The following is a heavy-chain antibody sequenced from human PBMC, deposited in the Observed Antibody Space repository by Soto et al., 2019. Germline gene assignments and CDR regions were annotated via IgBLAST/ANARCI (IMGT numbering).Heavy chain of an antibody. D-gene: IGHD2-15*01. CDR1: GGTISTNV. J-gene: IGHJ4*02. Sequence: QVQLMQSGAEVKKPGSSVKVSCKASGGTISTNVISWVRQAPGQWLEWMGEIMPIFAAPNNAQKFQGRLKITADTATTTVYMELSSLTSEDTAVYFCATGARYCSGGSCYPDDWGQGTLVIVSS. V-gene: IGHV1-69*06. CDR3: ATGARYCSGGSCYPDD. CDR2: IMPIFAAP.